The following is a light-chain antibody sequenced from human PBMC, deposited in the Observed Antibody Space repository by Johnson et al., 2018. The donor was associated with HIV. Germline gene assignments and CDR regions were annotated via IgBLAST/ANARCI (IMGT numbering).Light chain of an antibody. CDR2: DNN. CDR3: GTWDSSLSVYV. Sequence: QSVLTQAPSVSAAPGQKVTISCSGSSSNIGNNYVSWYQQFPGTAPKLLIYDNNKRPSGIPDRFSGSKSGTSATLGITGLQTGDEADYYCGTWDSSLSVYVFGTGTKVTVL. CDR1: SSNIGNNY. V-gene: IGLV1-51*01. J-gene: IGLJ1*01.